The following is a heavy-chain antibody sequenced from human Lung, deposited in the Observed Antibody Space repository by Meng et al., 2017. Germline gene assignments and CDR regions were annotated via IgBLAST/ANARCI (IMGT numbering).Heavy chain of an antibody. Sequence: QVQLQESGPGLVEPSQTLSLTCTFSGGSMSSGNYYWSWIRQPPGKGLEWIGYIHHSGSAYYNPSLKSRVSISVDTSKNQFSLNLNSMTAAGTAVYYCASFDHIPRRNYFDYWGQGTLVTVSS. CDR3: ASFDHIPRRNYFDY. J-gene: IGHJ4*02. D-gene: IGHD2-21*01. CDR1: GGSMSSGNYY. CDR2: IHHSGSA. V-gene: IGHV4-30-4*01.